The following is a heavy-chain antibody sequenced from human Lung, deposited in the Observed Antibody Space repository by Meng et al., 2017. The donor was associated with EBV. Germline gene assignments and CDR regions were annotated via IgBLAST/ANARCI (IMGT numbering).Heavy chain of an antibody. V-gene: IGHV1-24*01. CDR1: GYTLTELS. Sequence: QVQLVQSGAEVKMPGASVKVSCKVSGYTLTELSMHWVRQAPGKGLEWMGGFDPEDGETIYAQKFQGRVTMTEDTSTDTAYMELSSLRSEDTAVYYCATGAPTMITFGGVIVKTPFDYWGQGTLFTVSS. D-gene: IGHD3-16*02. CDR2: FDPEDGET. J-gene: IGHJ4*02. CDR3: ATGAPTMITFGGVIVKTPFDY.